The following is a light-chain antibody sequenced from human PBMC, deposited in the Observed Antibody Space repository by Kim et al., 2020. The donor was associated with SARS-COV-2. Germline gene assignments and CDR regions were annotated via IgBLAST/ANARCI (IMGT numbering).Light chain of an antibody. CDR2: QDN. V-gene: IGLV3-1*01. CDR1: KLGDRF. CDR3: QAWDSSTSLV. J-gene: IGLJ1*01. Sequence: SYELTQPPSVSVSPGQTASITCSGDKLGDRFASWYQQKPGQSPVLVVYQDNKRPSGIPERFSGSNSGNTATLTISGTQAGDEADYYCQAWDSSTSLVFGTGTKVTVL.